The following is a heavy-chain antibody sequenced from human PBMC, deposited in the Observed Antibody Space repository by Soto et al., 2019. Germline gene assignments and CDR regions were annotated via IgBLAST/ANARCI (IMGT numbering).Heavy chain of an antibody. D-gene: IGHD3-16*02. J-gene: IGHJ4*02. CDR2: INHSGST. V-gene: IGHV4-34*01. CDR1: GGSFSGYY. CDR3: ARSRPGGLRLGELSLPLDY. Sequence: SETLSLTCAVYGGSFSGYYWSWIRQPPGKGLEWIGEINHSGSTNYNPSLKSRVTISVDMSKNQFSLKLSSVTAADTAVYYCARSRPGGLRLGELSLPLDYWGQGTLVTVSS.